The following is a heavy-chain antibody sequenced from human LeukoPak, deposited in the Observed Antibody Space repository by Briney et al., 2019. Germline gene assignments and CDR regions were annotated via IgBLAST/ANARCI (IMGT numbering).Heavy chain of an antibody. Sequence: PGGSLRLSCAASGFTFSSYWMHWVRQAPGKGLVWVSRINSDGSSTSYADSVKGRFAISRDNAKNTLYLQMNSLRAEDTAVYYCARGGDSSGSLDYWGQGTLVTVSS. D-gene: IGHD3-22*01. CDR3: ARGGDSSGSLDY. CDR1: GFTFSSYW. CDR2: INSDGSST. J-gene: IGHJ4*02. V-gene: IGHV3-74*01.